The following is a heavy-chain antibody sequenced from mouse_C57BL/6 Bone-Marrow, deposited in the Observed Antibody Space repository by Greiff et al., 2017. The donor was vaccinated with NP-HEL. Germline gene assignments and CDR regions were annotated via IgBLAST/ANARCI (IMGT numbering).Heavy chain of an antibody. CDR1: GYTFTSYW. J-gene: IGHJ2*01. D-gene: IGHD2-4*01. CDR2: IYPSDSET. V-gene: IGHV1-61*01. CDR3: ARRGGLRPYYFDY. Sequence: QVHVKQPGAELVRPGSSVKLSCKASGYTFTSYWMDWVKQRPGQGLEWIGNIYPSDSETHYNQKFKDKATLTVDKSSSTAYMQLSSLTSEDSAVYYCARRGGLRPYYFDYWGQGTTLTVSS.